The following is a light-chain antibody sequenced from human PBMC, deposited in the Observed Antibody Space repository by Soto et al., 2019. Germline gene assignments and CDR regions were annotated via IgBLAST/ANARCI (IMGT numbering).Light chain of an antibody. V-gene: IGKV3-20*01. Sequence: EIVLTQSPGTLSLSPGERATLSCRASHSVSSSYLAWYQQKPGQAPRLLIYGASSRATGIPDRFSGSGSGTDFTLTIRRLEPEDFAVYFCQQYGSSPGAFGGGTKVEIK. CDR1: HSVSSSY. J-gene: IGKJ4*01. CDR2: GAS. CDR3: QQYGSSPGA.